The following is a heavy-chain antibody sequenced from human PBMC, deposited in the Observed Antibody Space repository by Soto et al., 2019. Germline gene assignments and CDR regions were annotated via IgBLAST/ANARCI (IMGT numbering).Heavy chain of an antibody. CDR3: ARGSPNRSGWTLDY. CDR1: GYTFTNYA. D-gene: IGHD3-22*01. CDR2: IRADNDNT. J-gene: IGHJ4*02. V-gene: IGHV1-3*05. Sequence: QVQLVQSGAEEKKPGASMKVPCRASGYTFTNYAMHWVRQAPGQSLEWMGWIRADNDNTEYSQRFQGRITITRDTSASTAYMELRSLRSEDTAVFYCARGSPNRSGWTLDYWGQGTLVTVSS.